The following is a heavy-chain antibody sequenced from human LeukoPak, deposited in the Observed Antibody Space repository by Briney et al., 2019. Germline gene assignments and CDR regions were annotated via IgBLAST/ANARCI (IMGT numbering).Heavy chain of an antibody. V-gene: IGHV3-23*01. J-gene: IGHJ4*02. CDR1: GFTFSNYA. Sequence: GSLRLSCAASGFTFSNYAMSWVRQAPGKGLEWVSSIDKNDATTNYADPVRGRFTISRDNSKNTLHLQMSSLRAEDTAVYYCAKYNGQLLEQWYYDYWGQGTLVTVSS. CDR3: AKYNGQLLEQWYYDY. D-gene: IGHD1/OR15-1a*01. CDR2: IDKNDATT.